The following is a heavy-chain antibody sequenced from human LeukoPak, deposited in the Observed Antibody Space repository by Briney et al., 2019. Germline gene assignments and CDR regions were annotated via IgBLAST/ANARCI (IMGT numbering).Heavy chain of an antibody. CDR1: GFTFSSYA. CDR2: ISGSGGST. V-gene: IGHV3-23*01. Sequence: PGGSLRLSCAASGFTFSSYAMSWVRQAPGKGLEWVPAISGSGGSTYYADSVKGRFTISRDNSKNTLYLQMNSLRAEDTAVYYCAKASGSGSYSDFDCWGQGTPVTVSS. J-gene: IGHJ4*02. D-gene: IGHD3-10*01. CDR3: AKASGSGSYSDFDC.